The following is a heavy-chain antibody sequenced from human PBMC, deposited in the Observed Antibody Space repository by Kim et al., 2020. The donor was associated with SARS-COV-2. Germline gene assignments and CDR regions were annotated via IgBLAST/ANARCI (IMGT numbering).Heavy chain of an antibody. CDR3: AKDISSMVRGFNWFDP. D-gene: IGHD3-10*01. Sequence: KGRFTISRDNAKNSLYLQMNSLRAEDTALYYCAKDISSMVRGFNWFDPWGQGTLVTVSS. J-gene: IGHJ5*02. V-gene: IGHV3-9*01.